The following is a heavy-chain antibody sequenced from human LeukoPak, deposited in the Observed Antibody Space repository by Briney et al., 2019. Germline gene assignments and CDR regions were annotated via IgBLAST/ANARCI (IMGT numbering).Heavy chain of an antibody. CDR1: RGSISSGGYY. V-gene: IGHV4-31*03. CDR2: IYYSGST. CDR3: AMLNYDILTGPDY. J-gene: IGHJ4*02. D-gene: IGHD3-9*01. Sequence: SETLSLTCTVSRGSISSGGYYCSWIRQHPGKGLEWIGYIYYSGSTYYNPSLKSRVTISVDTSKNQFSLKLSSVTAVDRAVYYCAMLNYDILTGPDYWGQGTLVTVSS.